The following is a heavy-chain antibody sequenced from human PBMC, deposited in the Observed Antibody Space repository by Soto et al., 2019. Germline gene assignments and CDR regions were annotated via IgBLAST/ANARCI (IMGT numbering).Heavy chain of an antibody. V-gene: IGHV4-30-4*01. CDR3: ARANDDNTDYSGDWYFDL. J-gene: IGHJ2*01. CDR2: IYYSGST. D-gene: IGHD3-22*01. Sequence: SETLSLTCTVPGGSINGGDYYWSWIRQPPGKGLEWIGFIYYSGSTSYNPSLKSRVTMSLATSKNQFSLKLTSVTAADTAVYYCARANDDNTDYSGDWYFDLWGRGTLVTVSS. CDR1: GGSINGGDYY.